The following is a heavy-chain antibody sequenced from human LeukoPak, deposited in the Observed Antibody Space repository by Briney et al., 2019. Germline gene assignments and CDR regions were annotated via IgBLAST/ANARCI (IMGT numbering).Heavy chain of an antibody. D-gene: IGHD5-24*01. CDR1: GITFNNAW. Sequence: GGSLRLSCEASGITFNNAWMNWVRQAPGKGLEWVGRIKSRTDGGTTDYAAPVKGRFTISRDDSKHTVYLQMTSLKTEDTAVYYCTTHPNYPSGGWGQGTLVTVSS. CDR3: TTHPNYPSGG. J-gene: IGHJ4*02. V-gene: IGHV3-15*01. CDR2: IKSRTDGGTT.